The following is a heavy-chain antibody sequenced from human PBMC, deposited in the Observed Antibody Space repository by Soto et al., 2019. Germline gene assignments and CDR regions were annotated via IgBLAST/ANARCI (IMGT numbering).Heavy chain of an antibody. J-gene: IGHJ6*04. CDR2: INPSGGST. CDR3: ARVRGLVGATTPHYYYYGMDV. D-gene: IGHD1-26*01. CDR1: GYTFTSYY. Sequence: GASVKVSCKASGYTFTSYYMHWVRQAPGQGLEWMGIINPSGGSTSYAQKFQGRVTMTRDTSTSTVYMELSSLRSEDTAVYYCARVRGLVGATTPHYYYYGMDVWGKGTTVTV. V-gene: IGHV1-46*01.